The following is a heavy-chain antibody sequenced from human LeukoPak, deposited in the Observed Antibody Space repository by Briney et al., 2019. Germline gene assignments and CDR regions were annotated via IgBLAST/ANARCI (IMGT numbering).Heavy chain of an antibody. V-gene: IGHV4-34*01. Sequence: SENLSLTCAVYGGSFSGYYWSWIRQPPGKGLEWIGEINHSGSTNYNPSLKNRVTISVDTSKNQFSLKLSSVTAADTAVYYCARVVQGFDDFEIWGQGTMVTVSS. J-gene: IGHJ3*02. CDR2: INHSGST. CDR1: GGSFSGYY. CDR3: ARVVQGFDDFEI. D-gene: IGHD2-2*01.